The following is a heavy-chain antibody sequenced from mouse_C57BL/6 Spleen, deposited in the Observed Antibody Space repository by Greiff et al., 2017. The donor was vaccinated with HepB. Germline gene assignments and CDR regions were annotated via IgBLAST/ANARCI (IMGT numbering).Heavy chain of an antibody. CDR1: GYTFTSYW. Sequence: QVQLKQPGAELVRPGSSVKLSCKASGYTFTSYWMDWVKQRPGQGLEWIGNIYPSDSETHYNQKFKDKATLTVDKSSSTAYMQRSSLTSEDSAVYYCARDYGYPYYAMDYWGQGTSVTVSS. CDR3: ARDYGYPYYAMDY. J-gene: IGHJ4*01. CDR2: IYPSDSET. V-gene: IGHV1-61*01. D-gene: IGHD2-2*01.